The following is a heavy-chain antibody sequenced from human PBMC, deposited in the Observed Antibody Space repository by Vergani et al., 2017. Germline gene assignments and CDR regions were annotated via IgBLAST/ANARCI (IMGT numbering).Heavy chain of an antibody. CDR3: ARDPRYSTTWPFLVHDMDV. V-gene: IGHV4-61*02. D-gene: IGHD6-13*01. Sequence: QVQLQESGPGLVRPSQTLSLTCTVSGGSISSGSYYWSWFRQPAGKGLEWIGRFYTGGGTSYNPSLQSRVTISVDTSKNQFSLQLSSVTAADTAVYYCARDPRYSTTWPFLVHDMDVWGQGTTVTVSS. J-gene: IGHJ6*02. CDR1: GGSISSGSYY. CDR2: FYTGGGT.